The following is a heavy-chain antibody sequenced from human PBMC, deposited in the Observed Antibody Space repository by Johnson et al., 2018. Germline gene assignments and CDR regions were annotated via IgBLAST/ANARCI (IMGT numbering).Heavy chain of an antibody. V-gene: IGHV3-23*01. CDR1: GFTFTNYV. CDR2: ISGSGSTT. CDR3: AREAQPTREGFDI. J-gene: IGHJ3*02. Sequence: VQLQESGGGLVQPGGSLRLSCAASGFTFTNYVMSWVRQAPGEGLEWLSGISGSGSTTYYADSVKGRFTISRDNSKNTLNLQMNSLRLEDTAVFYCAREAQPTREGFDIWGQGTMVTVSS.